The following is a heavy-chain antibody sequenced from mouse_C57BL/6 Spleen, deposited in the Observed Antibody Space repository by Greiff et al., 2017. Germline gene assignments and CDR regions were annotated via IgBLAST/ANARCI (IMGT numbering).Heavy chain of an antibody. CDR3: ARHEGDYGSSPYWYFDG. Sequence: VQLQQSGAELVKPGASVKLSCKASGYTFTEYTIHWVKQRSGQGLEWIGWFYPGSGSIKYNEKFKNKATLTADKSSSTVYMELSRLTSEDSAVYFCARHEGDYGSSPYWYFDGWGTGTTVTVSS. CDR1: GYTFTEYT. V-gene: IGHV1-62-2*01. D-gene: IGHD1-1*01. CDR2: FYPGSGSI. J-gene: IGHJ1*03.